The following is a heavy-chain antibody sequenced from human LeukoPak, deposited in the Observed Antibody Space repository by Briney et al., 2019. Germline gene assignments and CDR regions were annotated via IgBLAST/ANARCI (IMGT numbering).Heavy chain of an antibody. D-gene: IGHD3-10*01. CDR3: LRDWYGSGSYWQIRESYFDY. J-gene: IGHJ4*02. CDR2: IKSKTDGGTT. V-gene: IGHV3-15*01. CDR1: GFTFSNAW. Sequence: KTGGSLRLSCAASGFTFSNAWMSWVRQAPGKGLEWVGRIKSKTDGGTTDYAAPVKGRFTISRDDSKNTLYLQMNSLKTEDTAVYYCLRDWYGSGSYWQIRESYFDYWGQGTLVTVPS.